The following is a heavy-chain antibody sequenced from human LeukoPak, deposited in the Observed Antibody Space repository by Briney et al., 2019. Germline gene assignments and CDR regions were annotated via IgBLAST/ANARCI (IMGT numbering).Heavy chain of an antibody. V-gene: IGHV3-30*02. CDR2: IHYDGSKK. Sequence: GGSLRLSCAASGFTFSRNGMHWVRQAPGKGLEWVSFIHYDGSKKYYADSVKGRFTISRDNSENTLYLQMSSLRAEDTAVYYCAKDGIYYYFDYWGQGTLVTVSS. D-gene: IGHD1-26*01. CDR3: AKDGIYYYFDY. J-gene: IGHJ4*02. CDR1: GFTFSRNG.